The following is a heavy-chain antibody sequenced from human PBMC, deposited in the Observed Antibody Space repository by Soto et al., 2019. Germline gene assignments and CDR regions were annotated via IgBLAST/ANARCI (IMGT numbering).Heavy chain of an antibody. D-gene: IGHD3-22*01. J-gene: IGHJ4*02. CDR3: TTDPVTMIVVVPSSG. V-gene: IGHV3-15*07. Sequence: GRSLRLSCAASGLTFSNVCMNWVRQAPGKGLEWVGRIKSKTDGGTTDYAAPVKGRFTISRDDSKNTLYLQINSLKTEDTAVYYCTTDPVTMIVVVPSSGWGQGTLVTVSS. CDR2: IKSKTDGGTT. CDR1: GLTFSNVC.